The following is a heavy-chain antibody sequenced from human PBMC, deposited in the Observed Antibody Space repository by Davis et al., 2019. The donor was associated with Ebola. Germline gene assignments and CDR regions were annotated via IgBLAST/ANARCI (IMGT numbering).Heavy chain of an antibody. CDR2: ISSSSSYI. V-gene: IGHV3-21*01. CDR1: GFTFSSYS. CDR3: ARDSGAGRAYSSGWYAPLDAFDI. Sequence: PGGSLRLSCAASGFTFSSYSMNWVRQAPGKGLEWVSSISSSSSYIYYADSVKGRFSISRDNAKNSLYLQMNSLRAEDTAVYYCARDSGAGRAYSSGWYAPLDAFDIWGQGTMVTVSS. J-gene: IGHJ3*02. D-gene: IGHD6-19*01.